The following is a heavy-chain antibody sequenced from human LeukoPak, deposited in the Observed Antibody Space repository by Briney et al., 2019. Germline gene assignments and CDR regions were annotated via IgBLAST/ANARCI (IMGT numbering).Heavy chain of an antibody. CDR2: IYYSGST. V-gene: IGHV4-59*01. CDR3: ARIGYSSTFDY. J-gene: IGHJ4*02. D-gene: IGHD6-13*01. Sequence: SETLSLTCTVPGGSIRSYYWSWIRQPPGKGLEWIGYIYYSGSTHYNPSLKSRVTISVDTSKSQFSLKLSSVTAADTAVYFCARIGYSSTFDYWGQGTLVTVSS. CDR1: GGSIRSYY.